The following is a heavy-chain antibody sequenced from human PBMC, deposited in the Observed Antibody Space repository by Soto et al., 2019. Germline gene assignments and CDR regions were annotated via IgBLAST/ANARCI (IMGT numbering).Heavy chain of an antibody. J-gene: IGHJ4*02. CDR3: ARDVSSDTTGFRGYDL. D-gene: IGHD3-10*01. Sequence: ASVKVSCKASGGTVSSYAITWVRQAPGKGLEWMGVFIPIFVSAHYAPKFQGRITITADESTSTAYMELSGLTSEDTAIYYCARDVSSDTTGFRGYDLWGQGTQVTVSS. CDR1: GGTVSSYA. CDR2: FIPIFVSA. V-gene: IGHV1-69*13.